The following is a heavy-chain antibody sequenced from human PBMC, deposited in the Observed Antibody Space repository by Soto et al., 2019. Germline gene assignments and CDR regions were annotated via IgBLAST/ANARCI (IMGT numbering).Heavy chain of an antibody. D-gene: IGHD3-9*01. CDR2: IYYSGST. CDR1: GGSISSYY. V-gene: IGHV4-59*08. Sequence: TSETLSLTCTVSGGSISSYYWSWIRQPPGKGLEWIGYIYYSGSTNYNPSLKSRVTISVDTSKNQFSLKLSSVTAADTAVYYCARRDYDILTGYYTAFDIWGQGTMVTVSS. J-gene: IGHJ3*02. CDR3: ARRDYDILTGYYTAFDI.